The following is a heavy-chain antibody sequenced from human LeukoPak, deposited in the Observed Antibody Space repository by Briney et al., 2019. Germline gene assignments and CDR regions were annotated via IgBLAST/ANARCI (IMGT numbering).Heavy chain of an antibody. J-gene: IGHJ4*02. CDR1: GGSINTNNYY. CDR3: ARALNENSYAFDS. D-gene: IGHD5-18*01. CDR2: FSYTGST. V-gene: IGHV4-30-4*08. Sequence: SETLSLTCSVSGGSINTNNYYWGWIRQPPGKGLEWIGYFSYTGSTYYNPSLKSRVSISVDTSKNQFSLRLMSVTAADTAVYHCARALNENSYAFDSWGQGTLVTVSS.